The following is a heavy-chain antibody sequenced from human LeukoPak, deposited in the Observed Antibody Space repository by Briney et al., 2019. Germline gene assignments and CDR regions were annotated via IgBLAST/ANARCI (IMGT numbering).Heavy chain of an antibody. CDR3: GRGPPFDQAIDY. Sequence: QPGGSLRLSCAASGFTFSSYWMHWVRQAPGKGLVWVSRINTDGSSTTYADSVKGRFTISRDNAKNTLHLQMDSLRAEDTAVYYCGRGPPFDQAIDYWGQGTLVTVSS. V-gene: IGHV3-74*01. J-gene: IGHJ4*02. CDR2: INTDGSST. D-gene: IGHD2/OR15-2a*01. CDR1: GFTFSSYW.